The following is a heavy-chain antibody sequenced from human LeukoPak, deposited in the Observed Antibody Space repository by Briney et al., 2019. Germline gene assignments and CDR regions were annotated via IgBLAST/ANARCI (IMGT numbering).Heavy chain of an antibody. CDR3: AKSANCSGGSCSSSYYFDY. Sequence: PSETLSLTCAVYGGSFSGYSWSWVRQPPGKGLEWVSAISGSGGSTYYADSVKGRFTISRDNFKNTLYLQMNSLRAEDTAVYYCAKSANCSGGSCSSSYYFDYWGQGTLVTVSS. CDR1: GGSFSGYS. D-gene: IGHD2-15*01. CDR2: ISGSGGST. V-gene: IGHV3-23*01. J-gene: IGHJ4*02.